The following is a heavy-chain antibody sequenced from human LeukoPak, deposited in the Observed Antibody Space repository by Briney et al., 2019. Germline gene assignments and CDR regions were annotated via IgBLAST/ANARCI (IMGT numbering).Heavy chain of an antibody. V-gene: IGHV1-3*01. D-gene: IGHD2-2*01. J-gene: IGHJ3*02. CDR2: INAGNGNT. CDR1: GYTFTSYA. CDR3: ARECNRYCSSRTARNAFDI. Sequence: GASVKVSCKASGYTFTSYAMHWVRQAPGQRLEWMGWINAGNGNTKYSQKFQGRVTITRDTSASTAYMELSSLRSEDTAVYYCARECNRYCSSRTARNAFDIWGQGTMVTVSS.